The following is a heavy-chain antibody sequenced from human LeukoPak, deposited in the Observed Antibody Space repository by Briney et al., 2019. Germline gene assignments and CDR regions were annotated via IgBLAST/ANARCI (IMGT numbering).Heavy chain of an antibody. CDR3: ARVRELQHYYYYMDV. CDR1: GGTFSSYA. CDR2: IIPIFGTA. Sequence: SVKVSCKASGGTFSSYAISWVRQAPGQGLEWMGGIIPIFGTANYAQKFQGRVTITTDESTSTAYMELSSLRSEDTAVYYCARVRELQHYYYYMDVWGKGTTVTVSS. J-gene: IGHJ6*03. D-gene: IGHD1-26*01. V-gene: IGHV1-69*05.